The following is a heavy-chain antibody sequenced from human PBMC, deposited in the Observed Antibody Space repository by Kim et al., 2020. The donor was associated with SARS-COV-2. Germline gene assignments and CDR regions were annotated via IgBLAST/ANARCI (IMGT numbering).Heavy chain of an antibody. CDR3: ARLNYYDSSGYYEFDY. J-gene: IGHJ4*02. D-gene: IGHD3-22*01. V-gene: IGHV4-39*01. CDR1: GGSISSSSYY. Sequence: SETLSLTCTVSGGSISSSSYYWGWIRQPPGKGLEWIGSIYYSGSTYYNPSLKSRVTISVDTSKNQFSLKLSSVTAADTAVYYCARLNYYDSSGYYEFDYWGQGTPGTVSS. CDR2: IYYSGST.